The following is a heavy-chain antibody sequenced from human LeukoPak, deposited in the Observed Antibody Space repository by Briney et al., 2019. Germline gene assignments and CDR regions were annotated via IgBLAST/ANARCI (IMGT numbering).Heavy chain of an antibody. CDR1: GYTFTNYA. Sequence: GASVKVSCKASGYTFTNYAMHWVRQAPGQRLEWMGWINAVNGNTKYSQEFQGRVTISRDTSASTAYMELRSLRSEDTAVYYCARAGYYYDSKRKFDPWGQGTLVTVSS. CDR2: INAVNGNT. CDR3: ARAGYYYDSKRKFDP. J-gene: IGHJ5*02. V-gene: IGHV1-3*03. D-gene: IGHD3-22*01.